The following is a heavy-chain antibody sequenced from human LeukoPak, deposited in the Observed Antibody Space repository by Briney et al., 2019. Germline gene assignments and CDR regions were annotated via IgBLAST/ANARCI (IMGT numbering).Heavy chain of an antibody. D-gene: IGHD3-10*01. CDR1: GGSISSYY. CDR3: ARHGGSGSHNYYYYYMDV. J-gene: IGHJ6*03. Sequence: SETLSLTCTVSGGSISSYYWSWIRQPPGKGLEWIGYIYTSGSTNYNPSLKSRVTISVDASKNQFSLKLSSVTAADTAVYYCARHGGSGSHNYYYYYMDVWGKGTTVTVSS. V-gene: IGHV4-4*09. CDR2: IYTSGST.